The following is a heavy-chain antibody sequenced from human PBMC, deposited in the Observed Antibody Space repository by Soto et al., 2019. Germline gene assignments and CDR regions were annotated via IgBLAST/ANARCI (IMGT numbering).Heavy chain of an antibody. D-gene: IGHD3-10*01. CDR1: GGSISSSSYY. CDR3: ARTLLWFGELSRVDY. V-gene: IGHV4-39*01. Sequence: QLQLQESGPGLVKPSETLSLTCTVSGGSISSSSYYWGWIRQPPGKGLEWIGSIYYSGSTYYNPSLKSRVTISVDTSKNQFSLKLSSVTAADTAVYYCARTLLWFGELSRVDYWGQGTLVTVSS. CDR2: IYYSGST. J-gene: IGHJ4*02.